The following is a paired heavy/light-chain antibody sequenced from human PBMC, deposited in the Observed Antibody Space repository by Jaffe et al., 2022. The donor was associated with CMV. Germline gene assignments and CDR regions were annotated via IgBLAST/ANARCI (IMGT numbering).Light chain of an antibody. V-gene: IGLV1-47*01. CDR3: AAWDDSLSGFWV. CDR2: RNN. CDR1: SSNIGSNY. Sequence: QSVLTQPPSASGTPGQRVTISCSGSSSNIGSNYVYWYQQLPGTAPKLLIYRNNQRPSGVPDRFSGSKSGTSASLAISGLRSEDEADYYCAAWDDSLSGFWVFGGGTKLTVL. J-gene: IGLJ3*02.
Heavy chain of an antibody. Sequence: EVQLVESGGGLVQPGGSLRLSCAASGFTFSSYEMNWVRQAPGKGLEWVSYISSSGSTIYYADSVKGRFTISRDNAKNSLYLQMNSLRAEDTAVYYCARDLSIAVAGWVQYFQHWGQGTLVTVSS. CDR1: GFTFSSYE. D-gene: IGHD6-19*01. J-gene: IGHJ1*01. CDR2: ISSSGSTI. V-gene: IGHV3-48*03. CDR3: ARDLSIAVAGWVQYFQH.